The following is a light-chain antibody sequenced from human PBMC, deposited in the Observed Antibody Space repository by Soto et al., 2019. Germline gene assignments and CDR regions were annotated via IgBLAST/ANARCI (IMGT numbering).Light chain of an antibody. Sequence: QSALTQPASVSGSPGQSITISCTGTSSDVGDYNYVSWYQQHPGKAPKLMIFDVSNRPSGVSNRFSGSKSGNTASLTISELQAEDEADYYCSSYTRSSTYVLGTGPKVTVL. CDR1: SSDVGDYNY. J-gene: IGLJ1*01. CDR3: SSYTRSSTYV. CDR2: DVS. V-gene: IGLV2-14*01.